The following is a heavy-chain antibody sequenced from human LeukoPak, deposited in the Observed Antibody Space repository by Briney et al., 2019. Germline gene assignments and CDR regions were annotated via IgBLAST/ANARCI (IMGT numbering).Heavy chain of an antibody. Sequence: GRSLRLSCAASGFTFSNYGMHWVRQAPGKGLEWVAVISHDGSSKYYADSVKGRFTISRDNSKNTLYLQMNSLRAEDTAVYYCAKVYYYESSGYLPGFDYWGQGTLVTVSS. D-gene: IGHD3-22*01. CDR3: AKVYYYESSGYLPGFDY. CDR2: ISHDGSSK. J-gene: IGHJ4*02. V-gene: IGHV3-30*18. CDR1: GFTFSNYG.